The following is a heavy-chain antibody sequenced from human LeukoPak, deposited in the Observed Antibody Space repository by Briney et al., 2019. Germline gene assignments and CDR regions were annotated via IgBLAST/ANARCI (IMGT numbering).Heavy chain of an antibody. D-gene: IGHD3-22*01. CDR2: IYTSEST. J-gene: IGHJ6*03. CDR1: GGSISSGSYS. CDR3: ARGHYDSSGRYFYCMDV. Sequence: PSQTLSLTCTVSGGSISSGSYSWNWIRQPAGKGLEWIGRIYTSESTNYNPSLKSRVTISVGTSKNQFSLKVSSVTAADTAVYYCARGHYDSSGRYFYCMDVWGKGTTVTISS. V-gene: IGHV4-61*02.